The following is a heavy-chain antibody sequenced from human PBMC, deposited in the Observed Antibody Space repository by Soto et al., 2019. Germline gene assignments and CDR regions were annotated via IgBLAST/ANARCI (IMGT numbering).Heavy chain of an antibody. D-gene: IGHD3-10*01. V-gene: IGHV3-7*01. J-gene: IGHJ4*02. CDR1: GFTFSNFW. CDR2: IKHDGSEI. CDR3: ARYSGSFSLDY. Sequence: EVQLVESGGGLVQPGGSLRLSCAASGFTFSNFWMNWVRQAPGKGLEWVANIKHDGSEIYYVDSVKGRFTISRDNAKNSLYLQMNGLRAEDTAVYYCARYSGSFSLDYWGQGTLVTVSS.